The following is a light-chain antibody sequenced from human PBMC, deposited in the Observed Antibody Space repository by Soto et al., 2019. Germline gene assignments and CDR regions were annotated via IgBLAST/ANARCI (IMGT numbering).Light chain of an antibody. Sequence: EIVLTQSPGTLSLSPGERATLSCRAIQSVSSIYLAWYQQKPGQAPRLLIYGASSRPTGIPDRFSGSGPGTDFTLTISRMEPEDFAVYYCQQYGSSALTFGGGTKVDSK. CDR3: QQYGSSALT. V-gene: IGKV3-20*01. CDR2: GAS. J-gene: IGKJ4*01. CDR1: QSVSSIY.